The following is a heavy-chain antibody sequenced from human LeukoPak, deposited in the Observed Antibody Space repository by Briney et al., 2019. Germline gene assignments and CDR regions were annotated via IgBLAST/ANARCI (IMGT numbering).Heavy chain of an antibody. CDR1: GFTFSSYN. Sequence: PGGSLRLSCAASGFTFSSYNMNWVRQAPGKGLEWVASISSSSNYIYYVDSVKGRFTISRDNAKNSLYLQMNSLRAEDTAVYYCARAGITIFGVVILRDYYYMDVWGKGTTVTVSS. J-gene: IGHJ6*03. D-gene: IGHD3-3*01. V-gene: IGHV3-21*01. CDR2: ISSSSNYI. CDR3: ARAGITIFGVVILRDYYYMDV.